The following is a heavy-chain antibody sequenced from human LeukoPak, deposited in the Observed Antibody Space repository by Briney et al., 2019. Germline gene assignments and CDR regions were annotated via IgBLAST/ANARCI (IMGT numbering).Heavy chain of an antibody. V-gene: IGHV4-30-4*08. CDR1: GGSFSGYY. Sequence: SETLSLTCAVYGGSFSGYYWSWIRQPPGKGLEWIGYIYYSGSTYYNPSLKSRVTISVDTSKNQFSLKLSSVSAADTAVYYCARGVAIVVDWGQGTLVTVSS. CDR2: IYYSGST. J-gene: IGHJ4*02. D-gene: IGHD2-2*01. CDR3: ARGVAIVVD.